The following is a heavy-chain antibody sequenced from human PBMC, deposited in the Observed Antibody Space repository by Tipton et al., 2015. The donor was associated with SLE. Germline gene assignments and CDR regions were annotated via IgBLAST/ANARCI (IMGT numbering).Heavy chain of an antibody. Sequence: GLVKPSETLSLMCSVSGYSIRSGYYWGWIRQSPGKDLQWIGSVYHTGRTSYNPSLKNRVTISVDTSKNQFSLKLSSVTAADTAVYYCARYRGVFVATIDYWGQGTLVTVSS. V-gene: IGHV4-38-2*02. CDR3: ARYRGVFVATIDY. D-gene: IGHD3-10*01. CDR2: VYHTGRT. J-gene: IGHJ4*02. CDR1: GYSIRSGYY.